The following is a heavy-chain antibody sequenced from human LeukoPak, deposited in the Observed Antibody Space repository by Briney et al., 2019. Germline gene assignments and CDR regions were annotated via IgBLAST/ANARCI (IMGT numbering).Heavy chain of an antibody. CDR2: ISAYNGNT. CDR1: GYTFTSYG. J-gene: IGHJ5*02. Sequence: ASVKVSCKASGYTFTSYGISWVRQAPGQGLEWMGWISAYNGNTNYAQKLQGRVTMTTDTSTSTAYMELRSLRSDDTAVYYCARIYSSSLFLNWFDPWGQGTLVTVSS. CDR3: ARIYSSSLFLNWFDP. D-gene: IGHD6-13*01. V-gene: IGHV1-18*01.